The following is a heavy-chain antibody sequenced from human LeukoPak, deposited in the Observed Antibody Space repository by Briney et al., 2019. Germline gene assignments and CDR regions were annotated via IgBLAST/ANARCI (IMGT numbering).Heavy chain of an antibody. J-gene: IGHJ4*02. CDR3: ARDLTYNSWYYFDS. CDR1: GFTFSYYG. CDR2: IGYDGTDK. Sequence: PGGSLRLSCAASGFTFSYYGMHWVRQAPGKGLEWVTFIGYDGTDKYYADSVKGRFTISGDNSKNTLSLHMNSLRAEDTAVYYCARDLTYNSWYYFDSWGQGTLVTVSS. V-gene: IGHV3-30*02. D-gene: IGHD6-13*01.